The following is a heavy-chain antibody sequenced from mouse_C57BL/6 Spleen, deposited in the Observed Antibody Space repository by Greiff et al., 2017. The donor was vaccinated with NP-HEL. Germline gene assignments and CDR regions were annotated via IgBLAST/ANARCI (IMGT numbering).Heavy chain of an antibody. Sequence: EVQLVESGGDLVKPGGSLKLSCAASGFTFSSYGMSWVRQTPDKRLEWVATISSGGSYTYYPDTVKGRFTISRDNAKNTLYLQMSSLKSEDTAMDYCARDYYGSSYGGAMDYWGQGTSVTVSS. CDR2: ISSGGSYT. CDR1: GFTFSSYG. CDR3: ARDYYGSSYGGAMDY. J-gene: IGHJ4*01. V-gene: IGHV5-6*01. D-gene: IGHD1-1*01.